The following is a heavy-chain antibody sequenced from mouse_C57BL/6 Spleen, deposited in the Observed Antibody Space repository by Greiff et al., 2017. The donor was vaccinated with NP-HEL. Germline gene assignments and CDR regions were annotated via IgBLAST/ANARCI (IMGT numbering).Heavy chain of an antibody. CDR2: IDPSDSYT. Sequence: QVQLQQPGAELVMPGASVKLSCKASGYTFTSYWMHWVKQRPGQGLEWIGEIDPSDSYTNYNQKFKGKSTLTVDKSSSTAYMQLSSLTSEDSAVYYCARGTGSSNYAMDYWGQGTSVTVSS. J-gene: IGHJ4*01. CDR1: GYTFTSYW. V-gene: IGHV1-69*01. D-gene: IGHD1-1*01. CDR3: ARGTGSSNYAMDY.